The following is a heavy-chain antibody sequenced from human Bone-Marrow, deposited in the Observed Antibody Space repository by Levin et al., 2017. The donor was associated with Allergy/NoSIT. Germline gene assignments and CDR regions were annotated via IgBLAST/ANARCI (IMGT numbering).Heavy chain of an antibody. Sequence: SCAASGFTFSSYAMSWVRQAPGKGLEWVSAISGSGGSTYYADSVKGRFTISRDNSRNTLYLQMNSLRAEDTAVYYCAKLNYGDRDAFDIWGQGTMVTVSS. CDR3: AKLNYGDRDAFDI. J-gene: IGHJ3*02. D-gene: IGHD4-17*01. CDR2: ISGSGGST. CDR1: GFTFSSYA. V-gene: IGHV3-23*01.